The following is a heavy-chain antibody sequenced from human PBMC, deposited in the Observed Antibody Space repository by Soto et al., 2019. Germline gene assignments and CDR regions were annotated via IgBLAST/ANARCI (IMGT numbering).Heavy chain of an antibody. V-gene: IGHV1-69*01. CDR2: IIPIFGTA. J-gene: IGHJ5*02. CDR3: ARSQDSSGYWNSCFDP. D-gene: IGHD3-22*01. Sequence: QVQLVQSGAEVKKPGSSVKVSCKSSGGTFSTYTLAWVRQAPGQGLEWVGGIIPIFGTANYPQKFKGRVTITADESTGKAYMELSSLRSEDTAVYYCARSQDSSGYWNSCFDPWGQGTLVTVSS. CDR1: GGTFSTYT.